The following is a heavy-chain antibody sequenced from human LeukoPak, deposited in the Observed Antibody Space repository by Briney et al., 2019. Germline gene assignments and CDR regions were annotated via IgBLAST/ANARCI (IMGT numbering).Heavy chain of an antibody. CDR2: IWYDGSNK. CDR1: GFTFRSYG. D-gene: IGHD2-21*02. J-gene: IGHJ4*03. V-gene: IGHV3-33*01. CDR3: ATVRGCGGDCYYIDY. Sequence: GGSLRLSCAASGFTFRSYGMHWVRQAPGKGLEWVAIIWYDGSNKYYADSVKGRITISRDNSKNTLYLQMNSLRAEDTAVYYCATVRGCGGDCYYIDYWGQGTTVTVSS.